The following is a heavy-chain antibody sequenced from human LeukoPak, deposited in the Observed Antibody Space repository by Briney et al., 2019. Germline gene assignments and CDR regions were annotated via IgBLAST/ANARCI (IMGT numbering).Heavy chain of an antibody. CDR3: ASSSGYYYYYYMDV. CDR2: IGFSGGST. Sequence: GGSLRLSCAASGFTFSSYAMSWVRQAPGKGLEWVSVIGFSGGSTYYADSVKGRFTISRDNSKNTLYLQMNSLRAEDTAVYYCASSSGYYYYYYMDVWGKGTTVTVSS. V-gene: IGHV3-23*01. D-gene: IGHD6-19*01. CDR1: GFTFSSYA. J-gene: IGHJ6*03.